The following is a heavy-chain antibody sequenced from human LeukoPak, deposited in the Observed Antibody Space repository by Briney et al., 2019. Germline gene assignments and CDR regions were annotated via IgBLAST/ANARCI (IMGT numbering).Heavy chain of an antibody. CDR3: ARLSGYCSSTSCYHFDY. CDR1: GGSISSGDYY. D-gene: IGHD2-2*01. Sequence: PSETLSLTCTVSGGSISSGDYYWSWIRQPPGKGLEWIVYIYYSGSTYYNPSLKSRVTISVDTSKNQFSLKLSSVTAADTAVYYCARLSGYCSSTSCYHFDYWGQGTLVTVSS. CDR2: IYYSGST. J-gene: IGHJ4*02. V-gene: IGHV4-30-4*01.